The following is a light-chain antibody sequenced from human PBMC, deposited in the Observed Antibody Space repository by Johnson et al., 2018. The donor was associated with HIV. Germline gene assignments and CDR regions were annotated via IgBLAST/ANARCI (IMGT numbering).Light chain of an antibody. Sequence: QSVLTQPPSVSAAPGQKVTISCSGSNSNIGNNYVSWYRQLPGTAPKLLIYDNNKRPSGIPDRFSGSKSGTSATLGITGLQTGDQADYYCGTWDSSLSAGRIYVFGTGTKVTVL. V-gene: IGLV1-51*01. CDR1: NSNIGNNY. CDR2: DNN. CDR3: GTWDSSLSAGRIYV. J-gene: IGLJ1*01.